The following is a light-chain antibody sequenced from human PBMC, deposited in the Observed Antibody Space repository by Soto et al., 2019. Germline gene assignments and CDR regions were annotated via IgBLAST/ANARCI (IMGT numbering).Light chain of an antibody. Sequence: QSVLTQPPSVSGAPGQRVTISCTGSSSNIGAGYDVHWYQQLPGTAPKLLIYGNTNRPSGVPDRFSGSKSGTSASLAITGLHAEYEADYYCHSYASSLSSYVFGTGTKVTVL. V-gene: IGLV1-40*01. CDR2: GNT. J-gene: IGLJ1*01. CDR1: SSNIGAGYD. CDR3: HSYASSLSSYV.